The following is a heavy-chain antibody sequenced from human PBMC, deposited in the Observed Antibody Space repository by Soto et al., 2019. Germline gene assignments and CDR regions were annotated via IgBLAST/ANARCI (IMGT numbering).Heavy chain of an antibody. CDR2: INSDGSST. D-gene: IGHD2-15*01. V-gene: IGHV3-74*01. J-gene: IGHJ4*02. CDR1: GFTFSSYW. CDR3: VRTSLVVAAATREDY. Sequence: GGSLRLSCAASGFTFSSYWMHWVRQAPGKGLVWVSRINSDGSSTSYAGSVKGRFTISRDNAKNTLYLQMNSLRAEDTAVYYCVRTSLVVAAATREDYWGQGTLVTVLL.